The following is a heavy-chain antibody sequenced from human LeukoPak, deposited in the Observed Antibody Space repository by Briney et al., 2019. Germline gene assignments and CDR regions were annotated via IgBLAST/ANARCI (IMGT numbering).Heavy chain of an antibody. Sequence: GGSLRLSCAASGFTFSSYGMHWVRQAPGKGLEWVAVIWYDGSNKYYADSVKGRFTISRDNSKNTLYLQMNSLRAEDTAVYYCARATYYYDSSGYYTRYFDLWGRGTLVTVSS. CDR1: GFTFSSYG. J-gene: IGHJ2*01. V-gene: IGHV3-33*01. CDR3: ARATYYYDSSGYYTRYFDL. D-gene: IGHD3-22*01. CDR2: IWYDGSNK.